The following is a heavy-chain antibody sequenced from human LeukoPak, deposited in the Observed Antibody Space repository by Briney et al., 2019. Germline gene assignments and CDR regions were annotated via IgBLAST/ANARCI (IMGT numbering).Heavy chain of an antibody. V-gene: IGHV3-64*01. J-gene: IGHJ4*02. CDR2: ISTNGGST. D-gene: IGHD6-13*01. Sequence: PGGSLRLSCAASGFTFSSYAMHWVRQAPGKALEYVSAISTNGGSTYYANSVKGRFTISRDNSKNTLYLQMGSLRAEDMAVYYCARPAAAGTILYYFDYWGQGTLVTVSS. CDR3: ARPAAAGTILYYFDY. CDR1: GFTFSSYA.